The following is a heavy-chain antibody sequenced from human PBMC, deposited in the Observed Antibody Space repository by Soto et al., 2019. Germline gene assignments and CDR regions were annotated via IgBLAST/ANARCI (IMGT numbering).Heavy chain of an antibody. V-gene: IGHV3-30*18. J-gene: IGHJ4*02. D-gene: IGHD6-19*01. CDR3: AKEAPGGWHFFDT. Sequence: PXGSLLLSCSASGFTFRTYGMHWVRQAPGKGLEWVAFISDYGSQKYYGDSVKGRFTISRDNSKNTLSLRMISLRTEDTSVYYCAKEAPGGWHFFDTWGQGTLVTVSS. CDR2: ISDYGSQK. CDR1: GFTFRTYG.